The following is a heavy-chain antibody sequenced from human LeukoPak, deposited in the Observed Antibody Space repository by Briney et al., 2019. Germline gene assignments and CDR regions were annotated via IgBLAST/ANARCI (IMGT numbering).Heavy chain of an antibody. CDR2: ISGSGGNT. D-gene: IGHD2-21*01. CDR3: AKANCGSECYYYLDS. J-gene: IGHJ4*02. Sequence: PGGSLRLSCAASGFTFSSYSMNWVRQAPGKGLDWVSGISGSGGNTYYADSVKGRFTISRDNSKSTLYLQVNSLRAEDTAVYYCAKANCGSECYYYLDSWGQGTLVTVSS. V-gene: IGHV3-23*01. CDR1: GFTFSSYS.